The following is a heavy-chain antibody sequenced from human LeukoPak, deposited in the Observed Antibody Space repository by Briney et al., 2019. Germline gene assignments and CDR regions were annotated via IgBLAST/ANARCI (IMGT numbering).Heavy chain of an antibody. CDR1: GGSISSGDYY. CDR3: ARGKSGGRHFEDRYGMDV. Sequence: PSQTLSLTCTVSGGSISSGDYYWSWIRQPPGKGLEWIGYIYYSGSTNYNPSLKSRVTISVDTSKNQFSLKLSSVTAADTAVYYCARGKSGGRHFEDRYGMDVWGQGTTVTVSS. J-gene: IGHJ6*02. CDR2: IYYSGST. V-gene: IGHV4-30-4*01. D-gene: IGHD2-15*01.